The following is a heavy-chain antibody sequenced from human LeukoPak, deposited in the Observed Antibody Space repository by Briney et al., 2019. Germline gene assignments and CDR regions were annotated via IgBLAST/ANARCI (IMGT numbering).Heavy chain of an antibody. J-gene: IGHJ4*02. CDR1: GGSISSYY. CDR3: ARWRSSSSDFDY. V-gene: IGHV4-59*08. Sequence: SETLSLTCTVSGGSISSYYWSWIRQPPGKGLEWIGYIYYSGSTNYNPSLKSRVTISVDTSKNQFSLKLSSETAADTAVYYCARWRSSSSDFDYWGQGTLVTVSS. D-gene: IGHD6-6*01. CDR2: IYYSGST.